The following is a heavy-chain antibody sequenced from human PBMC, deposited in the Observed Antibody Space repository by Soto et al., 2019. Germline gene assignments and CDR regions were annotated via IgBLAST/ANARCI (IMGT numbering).Heavy chain of an antibody. V-gene: IGHV3-23*01. J-gene: IGHJ6*03. CDR2: ISGSDGST. D-gene: IGHD2-2*01. Sequence: GGSLRLSCAASGFTFDNYAMSWVRQAPGKGLEWVSVISGSDGSTYYADSVKGRFTISRDNSKNTLHLQMNSLRADDTAVYHCARSIFVVPAAALWHYYSMDV. CDR1: GFTFDNYA. CDR3: ARSIFVVPAAALWHYYSMDV.